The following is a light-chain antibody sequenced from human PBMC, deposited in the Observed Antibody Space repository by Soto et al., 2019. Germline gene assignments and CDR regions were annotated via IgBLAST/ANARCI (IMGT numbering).Light chain of an antibody. CDR1: QTVRSY. CDR2: DAS. CDR3: QQRSNWHQIT. Sequence: EIVLTQSPATLSFSPGQRATLSCRASQTVRSYLAWYQQKPGQAPRLLIYDASNRATGIPARFSGSGSGTDFTLTISSLEPEDFAVYYCQQRSNWHQITFGQGTRLEIK. J-gene: IGKJ5*01. V-gene: IGKV3-11*01.